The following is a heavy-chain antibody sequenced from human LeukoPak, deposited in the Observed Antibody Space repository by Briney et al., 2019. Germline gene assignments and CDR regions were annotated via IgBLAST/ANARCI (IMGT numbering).Heavy chain of an antibody. CDR1: GGSFSGYY. Sequence: PSETLSLTCAVYGGSFSGYYWSWIRQPPGKELEWIGEINHSGSTNYNPSLKSRVTISVDTSKNQFSLKLSSVTAADTAVYYCARGKVGPALFQHWGQGTLVTVSS. CDR2: INHSGST. V-gene: IGHV4-34*01. CDR3: ARGKVGPALFQH. J-gene: IGHJ1*01.